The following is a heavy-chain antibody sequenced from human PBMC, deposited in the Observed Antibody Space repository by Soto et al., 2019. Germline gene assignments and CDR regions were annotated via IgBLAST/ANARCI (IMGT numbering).Heavy chain of an antibody. CDR3: ERDPYYYDSSGYSVDKGEHDAFDI. J-gene: IGHJ3*02. CDR2: ISSSSSYI. D-gene: IGHD3-22*01. Sequence: GGSLRLSCAASGFTFSSYSMNWVRQAPGKGLEWVSSISSSSSYIYYADSVKGRFTISRDNAKNSLYLQMNSLRAEDTAVYYCERDPYYYDSSGYSVDKGEHDAFDIWGKGTMV. CDR1: GFTFSSYS. V-gene: IGHV3-21*01.